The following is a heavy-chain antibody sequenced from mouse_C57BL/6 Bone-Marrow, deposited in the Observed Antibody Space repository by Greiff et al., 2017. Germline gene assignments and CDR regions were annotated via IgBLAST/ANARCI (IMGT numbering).Heavy chain of an antibody. J-gene: IGHJ3*01. CDR3: ARPYYGSSYGFAY. Sequence: QVQLQQPGAELVKPGASVKMSCKASGYTFTSYWITWVKQRPGQGLEWIGDIYPGSGSTNYNEKFKSKATLPVDTSSSTAYMQLSSLTSEDSAVYYCARPYYGSSYGFAYWGQGTLVTVSA. CDR1: GYTFTSYW. V-gene: IGHV1-55*01. CDR2: IYPGSGST. D-gene: IGHD1-1*01.